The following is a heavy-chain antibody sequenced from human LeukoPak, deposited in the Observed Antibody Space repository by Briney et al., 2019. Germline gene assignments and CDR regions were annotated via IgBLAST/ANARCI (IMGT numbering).Heavy chain of an antibody. CDR2: IYHTGST. Sequence: PSGTLSLTCAVSGGSITTSKWWSWVRQAPGKGLEWIGEIYHTGSTNYNPSFKSRVTISLDKSQNHFSLELNSLTAADTAVYYCARLNSAVLTWFDPRGQGTLVTVSS. CDR1: GGSITTSKW. CDR3: ARLNSAVLTWFDP. D-gene: IGHD5-18*01. J-gene: IGHJ5*02. V-gene: IGHV4-4*02.